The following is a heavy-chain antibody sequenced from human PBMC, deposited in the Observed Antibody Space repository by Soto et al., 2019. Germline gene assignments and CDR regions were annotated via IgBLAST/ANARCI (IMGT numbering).Heavy chain of an antibody. J-gene: IGHJ4*02. CDR3: AKEFHSWNYFDY. CDR2: ISYDGSNK. Sequence: GGSLRLSCAASGFTFSSSGMHWVRQAPGKGLEWVAVISYDGSNKFYADSVKGRFTISRDNFRNTLYLQMNSLRAEDTAVYCCAKEFHSWNYFDYWGQGTLVTVSS. D-gene: IGHD1-20*01. V-gene: IGHV3-30*18. CDR1: GFTFSSSG.